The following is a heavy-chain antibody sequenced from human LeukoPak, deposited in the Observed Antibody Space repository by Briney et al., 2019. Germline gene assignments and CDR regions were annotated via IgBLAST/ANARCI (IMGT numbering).Heavy chain of an antibody. CDR2: INANSGTT. Sequence: GGSLRLSCAASGFAFSFYAMSWLRQPPGKGLEWVSTINANSGTTSYAASVRGRFTISRDNAKNSLHLQVNSLRAEDTAVYYCARRGSYNDYWGQGTLVTVSS. CDR3: ARRGSYNDY. V-gene: IGHV3-23*01. D-gene: IGHD3-16*01. J-gene: IGHJ4*02. CDR1: GFAFSFYA.